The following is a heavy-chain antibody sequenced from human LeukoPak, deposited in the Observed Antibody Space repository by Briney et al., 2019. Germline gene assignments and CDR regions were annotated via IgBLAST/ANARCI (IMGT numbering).Heavy chain of an antibody. CDR2: INSNGYST. D-gene: IGHD4-17*01. V-gene: IGHV3-64D*06. J-gene: IGHJ4*02. CDR3: VKEILVTTSPFDY. CDR1: GFAFSAYA. Sequence: PGGSLRLSCSASGFAFSAYATHWVRQAPGKGLEYVAAINSNGYSTYYTDSVRGRFTLSRDNSKNTVYLQMSSLRAGNTAVYYCVKEILVTTSPFDYWGQGTLVTVSS.